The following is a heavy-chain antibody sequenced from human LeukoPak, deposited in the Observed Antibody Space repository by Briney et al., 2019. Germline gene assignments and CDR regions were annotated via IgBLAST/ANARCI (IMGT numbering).Heavy chain of an antibody. CDR3: ARDYYYDSSGPSWYFDL. CDR2: IWYDGSNK. Sequence: GGSLRLSCAASGFTFSSYGMHWVRQAPGKGLEWVAVIWYDGSNKYYADSVKGRFTISRDNSKDTLYLQMNSPRAEDTAVYYCARDYYYDSSGPSWYFDLWGRGTLVTVSS. D-gene: IGHD3-22*01. CDR1: GFTFSSYG. J-gene: IGHJ2*01. V-gene: IGHV3-33*01.